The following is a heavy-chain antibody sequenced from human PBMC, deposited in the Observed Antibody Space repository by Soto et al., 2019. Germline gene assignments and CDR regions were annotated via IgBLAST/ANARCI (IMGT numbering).Heavy chain of an antibody. CDR2: IYQSGST. J-gene: IGHJ4*02. CDR1: GRSLNSGGFS. CDR3: ARSPYCGYFDR. Sequence: NPSETLSLTCAVSGRSLNSGGFSWSCLRQPLGKGLEWIGYIYQSGSTYYNSTLKSRVTYSVDTSNNRFTLKMKSMTAADRAVYYCARSPYCGYFDRWGQGTQVTVSS. V-gene: IGHV4-30-2*01. D-gene: IGHD1-26*01.